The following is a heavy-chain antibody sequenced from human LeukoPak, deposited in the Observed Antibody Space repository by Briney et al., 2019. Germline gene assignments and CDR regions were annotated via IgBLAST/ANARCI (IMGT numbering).Heavy chain of an antibody. D-gene: IGHD2-2*01. CDR3: ATSRSKYDAFDI. V-gene: IGHV3-30*03. J-gene: IGHJ3*02. Sequence: GGSLRLSCAASGFTFNNYGMHWVRQAPGKGLEWVAVISYDGSDKSYADSVKGRFTISRDNSKNTLYLQMNSLRAEDTAVYYCATSRSKYDAFDIWGQGTMVTVSS. CDR1: GFTFNNYG. CDR2: ISYDGSDK.